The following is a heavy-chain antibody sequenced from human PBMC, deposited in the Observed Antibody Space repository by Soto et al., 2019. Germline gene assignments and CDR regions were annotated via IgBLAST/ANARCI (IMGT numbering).Heavy chain of an antibody. CDR3: ARTPPASPYYDFWSGYYLYYFDY. Sequence: GGSLRLSCAASGFTFSDYYMSWIRQAPGKGLEWVSYISSSGSTIYYADSVKGRFTISRDNAKNSLYLQMNSLRAEDTAVYYCARTPPASPYYDFWSGYYLYYFDYWGQGTLVTVSS. V-gene: IGHV3-11*01. CDR2: ISSSGSTI. CDR1: GFTFSDYY. D-gene: IGHD3-3*01. J-gene: IGHJ4*02.